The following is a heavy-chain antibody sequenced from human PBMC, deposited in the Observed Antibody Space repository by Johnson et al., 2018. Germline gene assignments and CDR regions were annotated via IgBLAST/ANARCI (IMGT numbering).Heavy chain of an antibody. V-gene: IGHV3-30-3*01. Sequence: VQLVESGGGVVQPGRSLRLSCAASGFTFSSYPMHWVRQAPGKGLEWVAIISYDGSNKYYADSVKGRFTISRDNSKNTLYLQMNSLRGDDTAMYYCARDSPGGNPHDAFDVWGQWTMVTVSS. CDR1: GFTFSSYP. J-gene: IGHJ3*01. D-gene: IGHD4-23*01. CDR2: ISYDGSNK. CDR3: ARDSPGGNPHDAFDV.